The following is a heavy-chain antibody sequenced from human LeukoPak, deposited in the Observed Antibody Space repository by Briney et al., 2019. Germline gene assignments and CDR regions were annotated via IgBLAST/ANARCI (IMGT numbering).Heavy chain of an antibody. D-gene: IGHD2-15*01. CDR1: GFTFSSYW. Sequence: TGGSLRLSCAASGFTFSSYWMHWVRQAPGKGLVWVSRINSDGSSTSYADSVKGRFTISRDNAKNTLYLQMNSLRAEDTAVYYCARVVVVVAPTGRTRWFDPWGQGTLVTVSS. CDR3: ARVVVVVAPTGRTRWFDP. CDR2: INSDGSST. J-gene: IGHJ5*02. V-gene: IGHV3-74*01.